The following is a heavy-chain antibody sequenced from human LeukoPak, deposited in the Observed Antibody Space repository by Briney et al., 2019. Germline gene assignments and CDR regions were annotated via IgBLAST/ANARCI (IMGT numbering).Heavy chain of an antibody. V-gene: IGHV4-4*07. J-gene: IGHJ6*03. CDR3: ARDGAVGLWFYYMDV. Sequence: SETLSLTCTVSGGSINNYYWSWIRQPAGKGLEWIGRIYTSGSTNYNPSLKSRVTMSVDTSKNQFSLKLSSVTAADTAVYYCARDGAVGLWFYYMDVWGKGTTVTVSS. D-gene: IGHD5-18*01. CDR2: IYTSGST. CDR1: GGSINNYY.